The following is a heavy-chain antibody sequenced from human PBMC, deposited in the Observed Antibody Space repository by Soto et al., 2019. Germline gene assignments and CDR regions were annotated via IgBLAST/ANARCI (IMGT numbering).Heavy chain of an antibody. J-gene: IGHJ6*02. CDR2: INAGNGNT. V-gene: IGHV1-3*01. CDR3: AREWIFGVVIISNYYYYGMDV. CDR1: GYTFTIYA. D-gene: IGHD3-3*01. Sequence: SVKVSCKASGYTFTIYAMHWVRQAPGQRLERIGWINAGNGNTKFSQKFQSRVTITKDTSASTAYMELSSLRSEDTAVYYCAREWIFGVVIISNYYYYGMDVWGQGTTVTVSS.